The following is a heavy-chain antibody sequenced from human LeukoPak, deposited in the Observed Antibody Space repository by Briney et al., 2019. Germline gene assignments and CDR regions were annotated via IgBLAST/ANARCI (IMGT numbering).Heavy chain of an antibody. CDR2: INPNSGDT. V-gene: IGHV1-2*06. CDR1: GYTFTGYH. D-gene: IGHD2-2*01. Sequence: ASVKVSCKASGYTFTGYHIHWVRQAPGQGLEWMGRINPNSGDTNYAQKFQGRVTMTRDTSISTAYMELSRLRSDDTAVYYCARDYCSSTSCLFDYWGQGTLVTVS. CDR3: ARDYCSSTSCLFDY. J-gene: IGHJ4*02.